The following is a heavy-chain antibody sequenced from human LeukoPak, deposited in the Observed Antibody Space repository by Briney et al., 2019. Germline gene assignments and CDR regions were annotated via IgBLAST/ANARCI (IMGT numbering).Heavy chain of an antibody. V-gene: IGHV3-48*03. D-gene: IGHD5-18*01. J-gene: IGHJ4*02. CDR1: GFTFSSYE. CDR3: ARVHYNTAMVDIDY. CDR2: ISSSGSTI. Sequence: GGSLRLSCAASGFTFSSYEMHWVRQAPGKGLEWISYISSSGSTIYYADSVKGRFTISRDNGKNSLYLQMNSLRAEDTAVYYCARVHYNTAMVDIDYWGQGTLVTVSS.